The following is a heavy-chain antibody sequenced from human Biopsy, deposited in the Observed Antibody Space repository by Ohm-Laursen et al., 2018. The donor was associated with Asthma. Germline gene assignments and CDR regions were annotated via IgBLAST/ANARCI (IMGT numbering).Heavy chain of an antibody. CDR2: ISVYNGNT. D-gene: IGHD3-10*01. V-gene: IGHV1-18*01. Sequence: GSVKVSCKTSGYTFNSAGITWVRQAPEQGLEWMGWISVYNGNTKVAQKLQDRVTMITDTSTSTAYMELRSLRSDDTAVYFCARAVDYSHYYGIDVWGQGTTVTVS. J-gene: IGHJ6*02. CDR1: GYTFNSAG. CDR3: ARAVDYSHYYGIDV.